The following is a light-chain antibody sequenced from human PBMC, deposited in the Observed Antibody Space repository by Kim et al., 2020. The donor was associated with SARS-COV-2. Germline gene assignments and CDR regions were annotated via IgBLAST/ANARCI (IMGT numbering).Light chain of an antibody. J-gene: IGKJ1*01. V-gene: IGKV1-39*01. CDR3: QQSKNLPGT. Sequence: DIQMTQSPSSLSASVGDRVTITCRASQTVSSYLNWYQQKPGKAPKLLVFAASSLQSGVPSRFSGSGSGTDFTLTISSLQPGDFSTYYCQQSKNLPGTFGQGTKVDIK. CDR1: QTVSSY. CDR2: AAS.